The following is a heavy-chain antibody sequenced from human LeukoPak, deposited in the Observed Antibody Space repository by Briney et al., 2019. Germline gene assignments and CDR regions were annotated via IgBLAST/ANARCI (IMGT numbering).Heavy chain of an antibody. Sequence: SETLSLTCTVSGGSSSSYYWTWIRQPPGKGLEWIGYIHTSGGTNYNPSLKSRVTMSVDTSKNQFSLRLTSVTAADTAVYYCVRPGQSSWWVYFNYWGQGTVVTVSS. D-gene: IGHD2-15*01. CDR3: VRPGQSSWWVYFNY. CDR1: GGSSSSYY. CDR2: IHTSGGT. J-gene: IGHJ4*02. V-gene: IGHV4-4*09.